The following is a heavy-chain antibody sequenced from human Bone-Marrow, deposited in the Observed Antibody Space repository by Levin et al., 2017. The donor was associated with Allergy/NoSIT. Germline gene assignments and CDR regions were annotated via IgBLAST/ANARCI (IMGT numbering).Heavy chain of an antibody. CDR1: GFTFSSYG. CDR3: AKDLKSPGTATSRAKTAIDY. V-gene: IGHV3-30*18. CDR2: ISYDGSNK. D-gene: IGHD6-13*01. J-gene: IGHJ4*02. Sequence: SCAASGFTFSSYGMHWVRQAPGKGLEWVAVISYDGSNKYYADSVKGRFTISRDNSKNTLYLQMNSLRAEDTAVYYCAKDLKSPGTATSRAKTAIDYWGQGTLVTVSS.